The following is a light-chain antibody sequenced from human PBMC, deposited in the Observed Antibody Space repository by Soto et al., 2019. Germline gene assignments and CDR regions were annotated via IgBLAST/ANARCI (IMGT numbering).Light chain of an antibody. J-gene: IGLJ2*01. CDR1: SSNFGANYD. Sequence: QSVLTQPPSVSGAPGQSVTISCTGSSSNFGANYDVHWYQHLPGKAPKLLIYANDIRPSGVPDRFSGSKSGTSASLAITGLQTEDEADYYCQSCDNSLSGFVVFGGGTKLTVL. CDR2: AND. CDR3: QSCDNSLSGFVV. V-gene: IGLV1-40*01.